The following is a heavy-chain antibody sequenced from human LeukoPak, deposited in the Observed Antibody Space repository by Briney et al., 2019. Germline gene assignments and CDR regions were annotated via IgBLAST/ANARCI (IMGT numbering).Heavy chain of an antibody. D-gene: IGHD7-27*01. CDR2: INGDGRST. J-gene: IGHJ6*02. CDR3: ARDGDESTYYYYYGMDV. V-gene: IGHV3-74*01. CDR1: GLTSSSYW. Sequence: GGSLRLACAASGLTSSSYWMHWVRQAPGKGLVWVSRINGDGRSTSYADSVKGRFTISRDNAKNTLYLQMNSLRAEDTAVYYCARDGDESTYYYYYGMDVWGQGTTVTVS.